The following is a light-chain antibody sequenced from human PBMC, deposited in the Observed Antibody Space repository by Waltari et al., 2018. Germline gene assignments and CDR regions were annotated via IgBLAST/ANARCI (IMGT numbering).Light chain of an antibody. Sequence: EIVLTQSPDFQSVTPKEKVTITCRASQVISTSLHWYQQKPDQSPKLLIKYASESFSGVPSRFSGSGSGIHFTLTINSLEAEDAVTYYCQQSRSFPLTFGGGTKVEIK. CDR1: QVISTS. J-gene: IGKJ4*01. CDR3: QQSRSFPLT. V-gene: IGKV6-21*01. CDR2: YAS.